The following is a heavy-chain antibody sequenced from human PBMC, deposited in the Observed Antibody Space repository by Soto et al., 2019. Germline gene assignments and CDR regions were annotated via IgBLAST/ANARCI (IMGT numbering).Heavy chain of an antibody. CDR3: AKATLRVVHPLVFDH. J-gene: IGHJ4*02. CDR1: GFSFSSSA. V-gene: IGHV3-23*01. Sequence: GGSLRLSCEASGFSFSSSAMNWVRQAPGKGLEWISVISGSGGATYFADSVKGRFTISRDNSKNTLYLQMNSLRAEDTAVYYCAKATLRVVHPLVFDHWGQGSLVTVSS. D-gene: IGHD3-3*01. CDR2: ISGSGGAT.